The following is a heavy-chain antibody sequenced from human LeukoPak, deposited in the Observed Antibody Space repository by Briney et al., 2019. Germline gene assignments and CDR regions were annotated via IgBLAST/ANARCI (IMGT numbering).Heavy chain of an antibody. CDR1: GFTVSSNY. D-gene: IGHD1-7*01. V-gene: IGHV3-53*01. J-gene: IGHJ5*02. CDR3: AKFTELNWFDP. CDR2: MYSGGST. Sequence: GGSLRLSCAASGFTVSSNYMSWVRQAPGKGLEWVSVMYSGGSTFYADSVKGRFTISRDNSKNTLYLQMNSLRAEDTAVYYCAKFTELNWFDPWGQGTLVTVSS.